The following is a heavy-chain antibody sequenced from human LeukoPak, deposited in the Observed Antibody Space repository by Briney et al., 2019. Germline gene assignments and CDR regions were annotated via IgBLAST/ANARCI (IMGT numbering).Heavy chain of an antibody. CDR1: GYTFTSYD. V-gene: IGHV1-8*01. J-gene: IGHJ5*02. D-gene: IGHD3-22*01. Sequence: ASVKVSCKASGYTFTSYDINWVRQATGQGLEWMRWMNPNSGNTGYAQKFQGRVTMTRNTSISTAYMELSSLRSEDTAVYYCARGSYYYDQVYWFDPWGQGTLVTVSS. CDR3: ARGSYYYDQVYWFDP. CDR2: MNPNSGNT.